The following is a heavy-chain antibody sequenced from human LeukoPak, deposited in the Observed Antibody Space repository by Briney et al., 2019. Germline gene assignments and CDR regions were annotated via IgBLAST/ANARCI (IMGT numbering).Heavy chain of an antibody. V-gene: IGHV3-30*02. Sequence: GGSLRLSCAASGFTFSSYGMHWVRQAPGKGLEWVAVIWYGGSNKYYADSVKGRFTISRDNSKNTLYLQMNSLRAEDTAVYYCAKAIDYSNYNFDYWGQGTLVTVSS. CDR1: GFTFSSYG. J-gene: IGHJ4*02. D-gene: IGHD4-11*01. CDR2: IWYGGSNK. CDR3: AKAIDYSNYNFDY.